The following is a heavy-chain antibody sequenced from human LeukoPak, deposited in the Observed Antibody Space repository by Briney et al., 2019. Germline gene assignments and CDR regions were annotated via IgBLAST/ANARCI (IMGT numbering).Heavy chain of an antibody. CDR2: ISGSGGST. V-gene: IGHV3-23*01. Sequence: PGGSLRLSCAASKFTFSTYAMSWVCQAPGKGLEWVSGISGSGGSTYYADSVKGRFTISRDNSKNTLYLQMNSLRAEDTVVYYCAKDVHDYGDSFDYWGQGTLDTVSS. D-gene: IGHD4-17*01. J-gene: IGHJ4*02. CDR3: AKDVHDYGDSFDY. CDR1: KFTFSTYA.